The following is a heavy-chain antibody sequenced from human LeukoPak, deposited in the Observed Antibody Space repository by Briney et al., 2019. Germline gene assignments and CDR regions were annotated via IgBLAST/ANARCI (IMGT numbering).Heavy chain of an antibody. CDR2: INWNGGST. D-gene: IGHD3-9*01. J-gene: IGHJ4*02. Sequence: GGSLRLSCAASGFTFDDYGMSWVRQAPGKGLEWVSGINWNGGSTGYADSVKGRFTISRDNAKNSLYLQMNSLRAEDTALYYCARAGYDILTGTRAFDYWGQGTLVTVTS. CDR1: GFTFDDYG. CDR3: ARAGYDILTGTRAFDY. V-gene: IGHV3-20*04.